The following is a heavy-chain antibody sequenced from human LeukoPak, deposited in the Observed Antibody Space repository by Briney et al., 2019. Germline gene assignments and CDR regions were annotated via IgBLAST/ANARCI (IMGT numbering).Heavy chain of an antibody. D-gene: IGHD3-9*01. CDR1: GYDFTSHW. Sequence: GESLKISCKGSGYDFTSHWIGWVRPMPGKGLEWMGIIYPGDSDTRYSPSFQGQVTISADKSISTAYLQWSSLKASDTAVYYCARSILRYFDYFDYWGQGTLVTVSS. CDR2: IYPGDSDT. V-gene: IGHV5-51*01. CDR3: ARSILRYFDYFDY. J-gene: IGHJ4*02.